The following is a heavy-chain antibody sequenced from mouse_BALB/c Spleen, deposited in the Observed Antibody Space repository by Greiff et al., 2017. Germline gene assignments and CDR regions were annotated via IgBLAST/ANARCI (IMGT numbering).Heavy chain of an antibody. CDR2: IWAGGST. CDR1: GFSLTSYG. CDR3: ARVDGYYASYYAMDY. J-gene: IGHJ4*01. Sequence: VMLVESGPGLVAPSQSLSITCTVSGFSLTSYGVHWVRQPPGKGLEWLGVIWAGGSTNYNSALMSRLSISKDNSKSQVFLKMNSLQTDDTAMYYCARVDGYYASYYAMDYWGQGTSVTVSS. D-gene: IGHD2-3*01. V-gene: IGHV2-9*02.